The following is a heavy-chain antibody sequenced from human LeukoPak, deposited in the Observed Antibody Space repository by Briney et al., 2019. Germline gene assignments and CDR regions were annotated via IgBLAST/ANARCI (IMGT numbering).Heavy chain of an antibody. CDR3: ARGGDIGVAGYFDY. Sequence: SVRVSYEGSGGTFSMYAISWVREAPGQGGEGRGGIIPLFGTAKYAQKFQGRVTITADESTSTAYMELSSLRSEDTAVYYCARGGDIGVAGYFDYWGQGTLVTVSS. V-gene: IGHV1-69*13. CDR2: IIPLFGTA. D-gene: IGHD6-19*01. J-gene: IGHJ4*02. CDR1: GGTFSMYA.